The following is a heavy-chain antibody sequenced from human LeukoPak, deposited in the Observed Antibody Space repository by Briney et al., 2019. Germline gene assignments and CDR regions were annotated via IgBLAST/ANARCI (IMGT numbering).Heavy chain of an antibody. CDR3: ARAPTYDSSSDY. J-gene: IGHJ4*02. Sequence: GGSLRLPCAASGFTFSSYSMNWVRQAPGKGLEWVSSISSSSSYIYYADSVKGRFTISRDNAKNSLYLQMNSLRAEDTAVYYCARAPTYDSSSDYWGQGTLVTVSS. CDR2: ISSSSSYI. CDR1: GFTFSSYS. D-gene: IGHD3-22*01. V-gene: IGHV3-21*01.